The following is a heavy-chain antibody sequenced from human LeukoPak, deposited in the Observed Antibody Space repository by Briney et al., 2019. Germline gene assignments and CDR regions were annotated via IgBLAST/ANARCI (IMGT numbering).Heavy chain of an antibody. Sequence: ASVKVSCKASGYTFTSYGISWVRQAPGQGLEWMGWISACNGNTNYAQKLQGRVTMTTDTSTSTAYMELRSLRSDDTAVYYCARDTDIVDAIYPLDYWGQGTLVTVSS. J-gene: IGHJ4*02. CDR1: GYTFTSYG. V-gene: IGHV1-18*01. CDR3: ARDTDIVDAIYPLDY. CDR2: ISACNGNT. D-gene: IGHD5-12*01.